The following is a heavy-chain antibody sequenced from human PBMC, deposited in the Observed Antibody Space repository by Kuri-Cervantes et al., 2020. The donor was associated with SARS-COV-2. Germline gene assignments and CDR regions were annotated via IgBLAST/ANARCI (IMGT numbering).Heavy chain of an antibody. V-gene: IGHV3-30-3*01. J-gene: IGHJ1*01. CDR1: GFTFSSYA. D-gene: IGHD6-13*01. CDR2: TSYDGSNK. Sequence: GESLKISCATPGFTFSSYAIHWVRQAPGKGPEWVAVTSYDGSNKFYADSVEGRFTISRDNSENMLYLQMNSLRAEDTAVYHCARARAAAGTFIEYFQHWGQGTLVTVSS. CDR3: ARARAAAGTFIEYFQH.